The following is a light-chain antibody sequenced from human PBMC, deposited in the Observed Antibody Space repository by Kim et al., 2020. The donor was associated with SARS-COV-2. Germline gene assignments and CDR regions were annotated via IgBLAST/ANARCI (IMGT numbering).Light chain of an antibody. V-gene: IGLV3-19*01. J-gene: IGLJ3*02. CDR2: GKN. CDR3: NSRDSSGTLG. Sequence: SSELTQDPAVSVALGQTVRITCQGDSLRGYYATWYQQKPGQAPVLVIYGKNNRPSGIPDRFSASSSGDTASLTITGAQAEDEADYYCNSRDSSGTLGFGGGTQLTVL. CDR1: SLRGYY.